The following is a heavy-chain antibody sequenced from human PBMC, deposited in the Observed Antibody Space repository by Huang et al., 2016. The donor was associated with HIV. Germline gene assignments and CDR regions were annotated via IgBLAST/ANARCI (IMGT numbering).Heavy chain of an antibody. Sequence: QVQLEQWGAGLLKASETLSLTCAVYGGSFSGYYWNWLRQAPGKGLEWVGEINHSGNTNYTPSLKSLVNMSVDTSKSQFSLYLTSLSAADTGTYFCARRYNSRRDYWGRGTLVTVHS. V-gene: IGHV4-34*02. D-gene: IGHD3-22*01. CDR1: GGSFSGYY. CDR2: INHSGNT. J-gene: IGHJ4*02. CDR3: ARRYNSRRDY.